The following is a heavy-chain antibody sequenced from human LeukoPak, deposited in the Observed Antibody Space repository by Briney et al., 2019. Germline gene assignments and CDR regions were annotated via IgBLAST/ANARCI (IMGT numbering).Heavy chain of an antibody. Sequence: TSETLSLTCTVSGGSISSGGYYWSWIRQHPGKGLGWIGYIYYSGSTYYNPSLKSRVTISVDTSKNQFSLKLSSVTAADTAVYYCARDAQLSGSGSYGPFDYWGQGTLVTVSS. CDR2: IYYSGST. V-gene: IGHV4-31*03. CDR3: ARDAQLSGSGSYGPFDY. CDR1: GGSISSGGYY. J-gene: IGHJ4*02. D-gene: IGHD3-10*01.